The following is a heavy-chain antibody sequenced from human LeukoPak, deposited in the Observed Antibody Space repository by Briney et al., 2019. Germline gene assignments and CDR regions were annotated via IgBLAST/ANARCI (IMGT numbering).Heavy chain of an antibody. Sequence: GGSLRLSCVASGFTFKNYVMNWVRQAPGKGLEWLATIYGSGVSISYADSVKGRFTVSRDNSNNTLYLQMNSLRAEDTAMYYCAKDLGWELPAEAYWGQGILVTVSS. D-gene: IGHD1-26*01. V-gene: IGHV3-23*01. CDR2: IYGSGVSI. CDR1: GFTFKNYV. J-gene: IGHJ4*02. CDR3: AKDLGWELPAEAY.